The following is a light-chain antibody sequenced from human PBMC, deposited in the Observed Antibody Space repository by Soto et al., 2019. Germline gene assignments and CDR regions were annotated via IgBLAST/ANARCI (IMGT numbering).Light chain of an antibody. CDR3: CSYAGIYV. CDR1: SSDVGSYNR. V-gene: IGLV2-23*01. Sequence: QSVLTQPASVSGSPGQSITISCTGTSSDVGSYNRVSWYQQHPGKAPKLMIYEGSKRPSGVSNRFSGSKSGNTASLTISGLQAEDEADYYCCSYAGIYVFGTGTKLTVL. J-gene: IGLJ1*01. CDR2: EGS.